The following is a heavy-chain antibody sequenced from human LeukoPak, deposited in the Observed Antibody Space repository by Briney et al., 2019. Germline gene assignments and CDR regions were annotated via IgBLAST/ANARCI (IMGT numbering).Heavy chain of an antibody. D-gene: IGHD1-1*01. J-gene: IGHJ3*02. CDR3: ARDPENGALDI. CDR2: IDPTGGVI. CDR1: GFPFSDFA. V-gene: IGHV3-7*01. Sequence: PGGPLSLSCAVSGFPFSDFAMGWVRQAPGKGLEWVADIDPTGGVIVYVDSVKGRFTISRDNAKSSVYLQMSGLRAEDSAAYYCARDPENGALDIWGQGTMVTVSS.